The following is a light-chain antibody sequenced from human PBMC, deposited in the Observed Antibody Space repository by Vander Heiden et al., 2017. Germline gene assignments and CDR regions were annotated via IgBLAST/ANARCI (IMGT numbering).Light chain of an antibody. CDR1: QDISNF. CDR3: LSYYSAPWT. V-gene: IGKV1-27*01. J-gene: IGKJ1*01. CDR2: AAS. Sequence: DLQMTQSPSSLSASLGDRVTITCRASQDISNFLAWYQHRPGQAPKLQISAASNLQSGVPSRFSGGRSGTEFTLTISSLHPEDVATDVCLSYYSAPWTFGQGTKVEIK.